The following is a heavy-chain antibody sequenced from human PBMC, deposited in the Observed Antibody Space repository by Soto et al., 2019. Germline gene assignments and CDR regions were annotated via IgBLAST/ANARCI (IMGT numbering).Heavy chain of an antibody. CDR1: GGTFTNYA. J-gene: IGHJ4*02. V-gene: IGHV1-69*01. Sequence: QVQLVQSGAEVKKPGSSVKVSCKASGGTFTNYAISWVRQAPGQGLEWMGGVVPLYGSPVYEQKFQARVTITADHSTSHAYIELSSLTSQDTAVYYCWIGSGSDDYWGQGPRVTVSS. D-gene: IGHD3-10*01. CDR3: WIGSGSDDY. CDR2: VVPLYGSP.